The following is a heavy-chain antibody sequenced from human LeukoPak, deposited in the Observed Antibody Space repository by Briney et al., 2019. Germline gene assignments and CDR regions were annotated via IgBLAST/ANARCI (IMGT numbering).Heavy chain of an antibody. V-gene: IGHV4-59*08. CDR3: ATRTPSGSYPDAFDI. Sequence: IYYSGSTNYNPSLKSRVTISVDTSKNQFSLKLSSVTAADTAVYYCATRTPSGSYPDAFDIWGQGTMVTVSS. J-gene: IGHJ3*02. D-gene: IGHD1-26*01. CDR2: IYYSGST.